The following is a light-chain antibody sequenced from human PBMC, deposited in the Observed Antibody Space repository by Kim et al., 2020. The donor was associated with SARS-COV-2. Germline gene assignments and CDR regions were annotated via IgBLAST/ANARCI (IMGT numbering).Light chain of an antibody. CDR2: ETS. CDR1: QDIRNH. Sequence: AIRVTHSPPSLSAFVGDRVTIACRASQDIRNHLAWYQQKPGKAPKLLIYETSTLLSGVPSRFSGSGSGTDYTLTIDRLQSEDFATYYCQDYYTYPLAFGGGTKVDIK. V-gene: IGKV1-8*01. CDR3: QDYYTYPLA. J-gene: IGKJ4*01.